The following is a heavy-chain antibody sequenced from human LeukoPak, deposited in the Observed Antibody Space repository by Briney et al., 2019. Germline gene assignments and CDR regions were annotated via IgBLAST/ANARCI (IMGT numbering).Heavy chain of an antibody. CDR2: INAGGGST. Sequence: GGSLRLSCAASGFIFSNFDMHWVRQAPGKGLEYVSSINAGGGSTYYAASVRGRFTISRDAVKDTLYLQMGSVRIEDTAVYYCARGGLESPWSGYNAPDFWGQGTLVAVSS. J-gene: IGHJ4*02. D-gene: IGHD3-3*01. V-gene: IGHV3-64*02. CDR3: ARGGLESPWSGYNAPDF. CDR1: GFIFSNFD.